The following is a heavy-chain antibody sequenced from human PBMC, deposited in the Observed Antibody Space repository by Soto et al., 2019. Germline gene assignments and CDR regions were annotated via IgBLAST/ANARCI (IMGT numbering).Heavy chain of an antibody. D-gene: IGHD3-9*01. CDR2: IYYSGST. Sequence: PSETLSLTCAVPGYSISSGYYWGWIRQPPGKGLEWIGSIYYSGSTYYNPSLKSRVTISVDTSKNQFSLKLSSVTAADTAVYYCARTTYYDILTGSLFRVRFDPWGQGTLVTVSS. CDR3: ARTTYYDILTGSLFRVRFDP. CDR1: GYSISSGYY. V-gene: IGHV4-38-2*01. J-gene: IGHJ5*02.